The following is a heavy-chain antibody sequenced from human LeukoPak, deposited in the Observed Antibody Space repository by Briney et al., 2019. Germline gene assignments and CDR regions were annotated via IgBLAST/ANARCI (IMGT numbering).Heavy chain of an antibody. V-gene: IGHV4-39*02. CDR1: GGSISSSSYY. CDR3: ARDGGLTHDFDY. J-gene: IGHJ4*02. D-gene: IGHD2-15*01. CDR2: ISYSGST. Sequence: SETLSVTCKVSGGSISSSSYYWGWIRQPPGKGLEWIGSISYSGSTYYNPSLKSRVTISVDTSKNQFSLKLSSVTAADTAVYYCARDGGLTHDFDYWGQGTLVTVSS.